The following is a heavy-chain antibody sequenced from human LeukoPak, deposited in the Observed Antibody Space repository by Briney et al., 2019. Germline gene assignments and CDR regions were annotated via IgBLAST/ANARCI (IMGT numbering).Heavy chain of an antibody. CDR2: ISYEGSIK. CDR3: ARSTAGYEYGDF. J-gene: IGHJ4*02. CDR1: GFTFSSYA. V-gene: IGHV3-30*04. Sequence: GGSLRLSCAASGFTFSSYAMHWVRQAPGKGLEWVAVISYEGSIKYYADSVKGRFTISRDNAKNSLSLQMNSLRAEDTAVYYCARSTAGYEYGDFWGQGTLVTVSS. D-gene: IGHD3-16*01.